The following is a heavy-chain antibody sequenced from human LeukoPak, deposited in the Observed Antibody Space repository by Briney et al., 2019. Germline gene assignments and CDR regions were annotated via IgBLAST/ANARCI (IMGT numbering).Heavy chain of an antibody. CDR2: IYHSGST. CDR3: ARDTGVRPRVAHFDY. CDR1: GYSISSGYY. V-gene: IGHV4-38-2*02. J-gene: IGHJ4*02. Sequence: PSETLSLTCNVSGYSISSGYYWDWIRQPPGKGLEWIGSIYHSGSTYYNPSLKSRVTISLDTSKNQFSLQLNSVTPEDTAVYYCARDTGVRPRVAHFDYWGQGTLVTVSS. D-gene: IGHD1-14*01.